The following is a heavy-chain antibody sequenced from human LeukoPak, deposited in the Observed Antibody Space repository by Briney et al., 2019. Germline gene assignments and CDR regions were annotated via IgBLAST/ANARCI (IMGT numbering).Heavy chain of an antibody. CDR2: IIPILGIA. D-gene: IGHD5-18*01. CDR3: ARDRRYSYGIDY. CDR1: GDTFSNYA. Sequence: ASVKVSCKASGDTFSNYAISWVRQAPGQGLEWMGRIIPILGIANYAQKFQGRVTITADKSTSTAYMELSSLRSEDTAVYYCARDRRYSYGIDYWGQGTLVTVSS. J-gene: IGHJ4*02. V-gene: IGHV1-69*04.